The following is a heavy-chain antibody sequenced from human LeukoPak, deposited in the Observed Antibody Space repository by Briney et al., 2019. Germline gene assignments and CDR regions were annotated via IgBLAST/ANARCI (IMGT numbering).Heavy chain of an antibody. V-gene: IGHV1-2*02. CDR3: ARGHDYGDFFYYYYLDV. Sequence: EASVKVSCKASGYTFTSYGISWVRQAPGQGLEWMGWINPNSGATNYAQNFQGRVTLTGDTSISTAYMELKRLTSDDTAVYYCARGHDYGDFFYYYYLDVWGKGTAVTVSS. J-gene: IGHJ6*03. D-gene: IGHD4-17*01. CDR1: GYTFTSYG. CDR2: INPNSGAT.